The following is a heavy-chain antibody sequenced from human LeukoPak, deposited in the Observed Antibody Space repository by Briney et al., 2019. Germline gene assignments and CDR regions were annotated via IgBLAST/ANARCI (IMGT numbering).Heavy chain of an antibody. CDR1: GGSISSYY. CDR2: IYYSGST. J-gene: IGHJ6*02. D-gene: IGHD3-22*01. CDR3: ARDRRYYDSSGYSYCYYGMDV. Sequence: SETLSLTCTVSGGSISSYYWSWIRQPPGKGLEWIGYIYYSGSTNYNPSLKSRVTISVDTSKNQFSLKLSSVTAADTAVYYCARDRRYYDSSGYSYCYYGMDVWGQGTTVTVSS. V-gene: IGHV4-59*01.